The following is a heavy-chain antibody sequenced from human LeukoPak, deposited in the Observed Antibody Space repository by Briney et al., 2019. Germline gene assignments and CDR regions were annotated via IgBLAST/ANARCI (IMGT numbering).Heavy chain of an antibody. CDR2: IGIDSGNT. CDR1: GFTFSDYS. Sequence: PGGSLRPSCAASGFTFSDYSMNWVRQAPGKGLEWISYIGIDSGNTNYADSVKGRFTISGDKAKNSLHLQMNSLRVEDTAVYYCARDYKYAFDNWGQGTLVTVSS. D-gene: IGHD5-24*01. CDR3: ARDYKYAFDN. J-gene: IGHJ4*02. V-gene: IGHV3-48*01.